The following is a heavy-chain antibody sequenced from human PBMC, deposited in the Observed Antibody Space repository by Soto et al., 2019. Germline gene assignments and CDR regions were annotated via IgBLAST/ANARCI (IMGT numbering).Heavy chain of an antibody. V-gene: IGHV1-69*01. CDR3: ARSQGSSTSLEIYYYYYYGMDV. Sequence: QVQLVQSGAEVQKPGSSVKVSCQASGSTFSSYAISWVRQAPGQGLEWMGGIIPISGTANSAEKFQGRVTITADESTSTVYMELSSLRSEDTAVYFCARSQGSSTSLEIYYYYYYGMDVWGQGTTVTVSS. CDR1: GSTFSSYA. J-gene: IGHJ6*02. D-gene: IGHD2-2*01. CDR2: IIPISGTA.